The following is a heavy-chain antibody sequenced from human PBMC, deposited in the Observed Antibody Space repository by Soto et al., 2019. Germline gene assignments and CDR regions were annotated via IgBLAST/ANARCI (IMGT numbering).Heavy chain of an antibody. J-gene: IGHJ3*02. Sequence: QMQLVQSGAEVKKPGASVKVSCKASGYTFTRHYIHWVRQAPGQGLEWMGIINSSGGHTYYAQKFQGSVALISDTSTSSVYMELSSLRSEDTAVYYCVRDLLAAGSDALDIWGQGTMVTVSS. V-gene: IGHV1-46*01. CDR2: INSSGGHT. D-gene: IGHD6-13*01. CDR3: VRDLLAAGSDALDI. CDR1: GYTFTRHY.